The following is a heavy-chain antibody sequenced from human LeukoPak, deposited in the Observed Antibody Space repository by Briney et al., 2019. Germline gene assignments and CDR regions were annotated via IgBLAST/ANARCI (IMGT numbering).Heavy chain of an antibody. J-gene: IGHJ4*02. CDR2: IRYDGSNK. CDR1: GFTFSSYG. V-gene: IGHV3-30*02. D-gene: IGHD6-13*01. CDR3: ARADKYSSSWYGD. Sequence: GGSLRLSCAASGFTFSSYGMHWVRQAPGKGLEWVAFIRYDGSNKYYADSVKGRFTISRDNSKNTLYLQMNSLRAEDTAVYYCARADKYSSSWYGDWGQGTLVTVSS.